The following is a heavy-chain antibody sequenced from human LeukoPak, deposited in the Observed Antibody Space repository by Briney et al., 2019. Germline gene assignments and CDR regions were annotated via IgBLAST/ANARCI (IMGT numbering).Heavy chain of an antibody. CDR2: IYTSGST. CDR1: GGSISSGSYY. D-gene: IGHD3-3*02. Sequence: SETLSLTCTVSGGSISSGSYYWSWIRQPAGKGLEWIGRIYTSGSTNYNPSLKSRVTISVDTSKNQFSLKLSSVTAADTAVYYCARGGAGKAFYYYYMDVWGKGTTVTVSS. J-gene: IGHJ6*03. CDR3: ARGGAGKAFYYYYMDV. V-gene: IGHV4-61*02.